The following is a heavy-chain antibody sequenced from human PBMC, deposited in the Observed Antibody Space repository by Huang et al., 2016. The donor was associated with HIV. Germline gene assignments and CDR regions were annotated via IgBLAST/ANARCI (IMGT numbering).Heavy chain of an antibody. V-gene: IGHV3-7*01. CDR3: ATKTAAMDI. CDR2: IKQDESEK. D-gene: IGHD1-7*01. Sequence: VESGGRLVQPGGSIRLSCVGSTFTFGAYWMSWVRQSPGKGWEWVANIKQDESEKYYVESVKGRFNNSRDNAKKVLFLEMNNVRVEDTATYYCATKTAAMDIWGQGTTVTVS. J-gene: IGHJ6*02. CDR1: TFTFGAYW.